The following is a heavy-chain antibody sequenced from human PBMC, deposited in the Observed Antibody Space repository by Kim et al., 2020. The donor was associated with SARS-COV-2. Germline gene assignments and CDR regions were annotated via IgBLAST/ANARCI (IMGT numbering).Heavy chain of an antibody. Sequence: GGSLRLSCVASGFMFSSHWMHWVRQAPGKGLVWVSRVKGDGRSTAYADSVKGRFTISRDNAMNTLYLQMNNLRVEDTGVYYCAGDPDVGVYSTFSWGQGTLVTVSA. V-gene: IGHV3-74*01. CDR2: VKGDGRST. J-gene: IGHJ5*02. D-gene: IGHD1-26*01. CDR1: GFMFSSHW. CDR3: AGDPDVGVYSTFS.